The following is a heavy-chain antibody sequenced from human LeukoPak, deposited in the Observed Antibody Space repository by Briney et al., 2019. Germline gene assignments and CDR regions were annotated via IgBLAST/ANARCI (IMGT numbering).Heavy chain of an antibody. CDR3: ARVRRYDWDTIRGMDV. CDR2: IYHNGAT. D-gene: IGHD5-12*01. Sequence: SETLSLTCAVSGGSISSSSSICWTWVRQPPGEGLEWIGEIYHNGATNYNPSLKSRVTLLLDKSKNQFSLKLSSVTAADTAVYYCARVRRYDWDTIRGMDVWGQGTTVTVSS. CDR1: GGSISSSSSIC. J-gene: IGHJ6*02. V-gene: IGHV4-4*02.